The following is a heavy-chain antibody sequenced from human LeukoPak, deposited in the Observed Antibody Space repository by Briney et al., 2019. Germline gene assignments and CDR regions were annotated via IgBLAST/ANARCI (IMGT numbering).Heavy chain of an antibody. CDR3: ARAPYNWNDVREGYYFDY. Sequence: PGGSLRLSCVASEFTFSKYWMHWVRQARGKGLVSVSRINNDGSRTTYADSVKGRFTISRDTSKNTLYLQMNSLRAEDTAVYYCARAPYNWNDVREGYYFDYWGQGTLVTVSS. D-gene: IGHD1-20*01. CDR1: EFTFSKYW. CDR2: INNDGSRT. V-gene: IGHV3-74*01. J-gene: IGHJ4*02.